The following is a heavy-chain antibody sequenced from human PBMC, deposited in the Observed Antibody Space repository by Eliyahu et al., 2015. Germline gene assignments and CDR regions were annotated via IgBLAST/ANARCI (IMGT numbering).Heavy chain of an antibody. CDR1: AFXXXRHA. CDR3: AKGVTSQLGGYYYMDV. J-gene: IGHJ6*03. Sequence: EVQLVESGGGLIQRGGSLRLSCAASAFXXXRHAMSWVRQAPGRGXXWGSGLSHTGANTYYADSVKGRFTVSRDNSRYTLYLQMNGLRVEDTGVYYCAKGVTSQLGGYYYMDVWGKGTTVTVSS. CDR2: LSHTGANT. V-gene: IGHV3-23*04. D-gene: IGHD3-16*01.